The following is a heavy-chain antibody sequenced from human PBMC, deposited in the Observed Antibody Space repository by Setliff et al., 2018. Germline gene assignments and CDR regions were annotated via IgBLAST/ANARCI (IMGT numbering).Heavy chain of an antibody. Sequence: ASVQVSCKASGYPFTNYGITWVRQAPGQGLEWLGWISTCNINTNYAQKLQDRVTMTTDTSTSTAYMELRSLRSDDTAVYYCARRNFYYDSSGFALYYYYMDVWGKGTTGTSP. CDR1: GYPFTNYG. D-gene: IGHD3-22*01. V-gene: IGHV1-18*01. J-gene: IGHJ6*03. CDR3: ARRNFYYDSSGFALYYYYMDV. CDR2: ISTCNINT.